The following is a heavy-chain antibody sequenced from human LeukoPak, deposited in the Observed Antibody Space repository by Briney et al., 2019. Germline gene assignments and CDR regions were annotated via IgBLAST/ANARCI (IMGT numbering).Heavy chain of an antibody. CDR1: GGSFSGYY. CDR2: INHSGST. D-gene: IGHD3-10*01. CDR3: ARLFYGSGSYYSRRYYYYMDV. V-gene: IGHV4-34*01. Sequence: PSETLSLTCAVYGGSFSGYYWSWIRQPPGKGLEWIGEINHSGSTNYNPSLKSRVTISVDTSKNQFSLKLSSVTAADTAVYYCARLFYGSGSYYSRRYYYYMDVWGKGTTVTISS. J-gene: IGHJ6*03.